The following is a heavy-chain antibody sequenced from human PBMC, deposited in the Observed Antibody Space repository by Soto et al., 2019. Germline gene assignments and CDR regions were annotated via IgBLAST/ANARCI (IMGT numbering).Heavy chain of an antibody. Sequence: QVQLVESGGGVVQPGRSLRLSCAASGFTFSSYGMHWVRQAPGKGLEWVAVIWYDGTKKYYADSVKGRFTISRDNSKNTLYLQMNSLRAEDTAVYYCARDRCGGDGYDVDYWGQGTLVPVSS. V-gene: IGHV3-33*01. D-gene: IGHD2-21*02. CDR1: GFTFSSYG. CDR2: IWYDGTKK. J-gene: IGHJ4*02. CDR3: ARDRCGGDGYDVDY.